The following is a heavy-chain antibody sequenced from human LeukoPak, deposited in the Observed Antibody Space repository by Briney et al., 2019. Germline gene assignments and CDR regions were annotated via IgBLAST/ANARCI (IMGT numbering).Heavy chain of an antibody. CDR3: ARAMGWYNWFDP. D-gene: IGHD3-3*01. CDR2: IYHSGST. CDR1: GGSISSGGYS. Sequence: ASETLSLTCAVSGGSISSGGYSWSWIRQPPGKGLEWIGYIYHSGSTYYNPSLKSRVTISVDRSKNQFSLKLSSVTAADTAVYYCARAMGWYNWFDPWGQGTLVTVSS. J-gene: IGHJ5*02. V-gene: IGHV4-30-2*01.